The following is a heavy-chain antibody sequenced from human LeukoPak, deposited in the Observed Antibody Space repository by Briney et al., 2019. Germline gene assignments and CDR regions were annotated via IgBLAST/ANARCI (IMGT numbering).Heavy chain of an antibody. Sequence: GGSLRLSCAASGFTFSNAWMSWVRQAPGKGLEWVGRIKGKTDGGTTDYVAPVKGRFTISRDDSKNTLYLQMNSLKTEDTAVYYCTSDSSGFAYWGQGTLVTVSS. D-gene: IGHD3-22*01. V-gene: IGHV3-15*01. CDR1: GFTFSNAW. J-gene: IGHJ4*02. CDR2: IKGKTDGGTT. CDR3: TSDSSGFAY.